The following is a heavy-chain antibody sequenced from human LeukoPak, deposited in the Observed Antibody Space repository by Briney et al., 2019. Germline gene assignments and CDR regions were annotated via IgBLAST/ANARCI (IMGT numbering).Heavy chain of an antibody. CDR3: AKDMTYSGSSFFDY. CDR2: ISGSGGST. J-gene: IGHJ4*02. Sequence: GGSLRLSCAASGSTFSSYAMSWVRQAPGKGLEWVSAISGSGGSTYYADSVKGRFTISRDNSKNTLYLQMNSLRAEDTAVYYCAKDMTYSGSSFFDYWGQGTLVTVSS. V-gene: IGHV3-23*01. D-gene: IGHD1-26*01. CDR1: GSTFSSYA.